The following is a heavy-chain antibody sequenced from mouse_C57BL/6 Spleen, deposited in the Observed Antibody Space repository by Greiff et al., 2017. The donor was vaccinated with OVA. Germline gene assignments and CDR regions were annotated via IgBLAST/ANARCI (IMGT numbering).Heavy chain of an antibody. V-gene: IGHV1-5*01. Sequence: EVQLQQSGTVLARPGASVKMSCKTSGYTFTSYWMNWVKQRPGQGLEWIGAIYPGSGDTRYNQKFKGKAKLTADKSASTAYMELSSLTNEDSAVYYCTEAGTRYSDVWGTGTTVTVSS. CDR3: TEAGTRYSDV. D-gene: IGHD3-1*01. CDR2: IYPGSGDT. CDR1: GYTFTSYW. J-gene: IGHJ1*03.